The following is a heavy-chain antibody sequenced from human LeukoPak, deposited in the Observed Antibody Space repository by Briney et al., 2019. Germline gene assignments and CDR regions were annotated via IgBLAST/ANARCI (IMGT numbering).Heavy chain of an antibody. V-gene: IGHV4-4*07. CDR1: GGSISSYY. D-gene: IGHD3-9*01. J-gene: IGHJ4*02. Sequence: SETLSLTCTVSGGSISSYYWSWIRQPAGKGLEWIGRIYTSGSTNYNPSLKSRVTMSVDTSKNQFSLKLGSVTAADTAVYYCAREGYDILTGYYYLDYWGQGTLVTVSS. CDR3: AREGYDILTGYYYLDY. CDR2: IYTSGST.